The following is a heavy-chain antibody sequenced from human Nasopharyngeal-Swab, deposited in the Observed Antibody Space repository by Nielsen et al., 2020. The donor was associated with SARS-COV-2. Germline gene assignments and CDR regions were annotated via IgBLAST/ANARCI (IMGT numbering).Heavy chain of an antibody. CDR1: GFTFDDYA. CDR3: AKEVTGYCSGGSCYSANWYFDL. D-gene: IGHD2-15*01. CDR2: ISWNSGSI. J-gene: IGHJ2*01. V-gene: IGHV3-9*01. Sequence: GGSLRLSCAASGFTFDDYAMRWVRQAPGKGLEWVSGISWNSGSIGYADSVKGRFTISRDNAKNSLYLQMNSLRAEDTALYYCAKEVTGYCSGGSCYSANWYFDLWGRGTLVTVSS.